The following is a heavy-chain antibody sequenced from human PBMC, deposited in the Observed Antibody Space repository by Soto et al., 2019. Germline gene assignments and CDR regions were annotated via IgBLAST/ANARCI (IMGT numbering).Heavy chain of an antibody. Sequence: ASVKVSCKASGYTFTSYGISWVRQAPGQGLEWMGWISAYNGNTNYAQKLQGRVTMTTDTSTSTAYMELRSLRSDDTAVYCCARVFLRYYYYGMDVWGQGTTVTVS. V-gene: IGHV1-18*01. CDR1: GYTFTSYG. D-gene: IGHD3-10*01. CDR3: ARVFLRYYYYGMDV. CDR2: ISAYNGNT. J-gene: IGHJ6*02.